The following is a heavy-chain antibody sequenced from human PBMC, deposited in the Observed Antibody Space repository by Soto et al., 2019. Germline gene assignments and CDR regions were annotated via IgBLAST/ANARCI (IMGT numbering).Heavy chain of an antibody. D-gene: IGHD3-22*01. Sequence: QVQLVESGGDIVQPGGSLRLSCAASGFTFSTSVIHWVRQTPGKGLEWVAAISNDGSAQHYTDSVKGRFTISRDNSKNILYLQMDSLSPEDTAEYYCETEDYSSGHAGPFQHWGEGTLVTVSS. V-gene: IGHV3-30-3*01. J-gene: IGHJ1*01. CDR3: ETEDYSSGHAGPFQH. CDR1: GFTFSTSV. CDR2: ISNDGSAQ.